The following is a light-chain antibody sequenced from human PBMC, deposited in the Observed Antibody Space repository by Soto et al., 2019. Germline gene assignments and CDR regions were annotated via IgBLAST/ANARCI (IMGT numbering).Light chain of an antibody. CDR3: QQSYSAST. J-gene: IGKJ1*01. V-gene: IGKV1-39*01. CDR2: GAS. CDR1: QSIDSY. Sequence: DLQMTQSPSSLSASVGDRVTITCRASQSIDSYLNWYQQKPGRAPKLLIYGASTLQSGVPSRVSGAGSGTDFTLTISSLQPEDFATYYCQQSYSASTFGQGTKVEIK.